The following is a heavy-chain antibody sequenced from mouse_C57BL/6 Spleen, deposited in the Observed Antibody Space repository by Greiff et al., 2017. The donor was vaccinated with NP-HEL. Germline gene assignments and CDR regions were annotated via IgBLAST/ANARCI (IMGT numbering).Heavy chain of an antibody. CDR1: GFTFSSYG. J-gene: IGHJ3*01. CDR3: ARRDDGYYEGFAY. D-gene: IGHD2-3*01. CDR2: IRSGGSYT. V-gene: IGHV5-6*02. Sequence: EVKLVESGGDLVKPGGSLKLSCAASGFTFSSYGMSWVRQTPDKRLEWVATIRSGGSYTYYPDRVQGRFPISRDNAKNTLYLQMSSLKAEDTAMYYCARRDDGYYEGFAYWGQGTLVTVSA.